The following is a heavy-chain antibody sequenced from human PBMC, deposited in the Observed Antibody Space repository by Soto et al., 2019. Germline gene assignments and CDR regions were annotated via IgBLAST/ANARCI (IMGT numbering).Heavy chain of an antibody. V-gene: IGHV1-8*01. J-gene: IGHJ6*03. D-gene: IGHD3-3*01. CDR3: ATQPFRHYDFWSGYYSPYYHMDV. CDR2: MNPNSGNT. CDR1: GYTFTSYD. Sequence: GASVKVSCKASGYTFTSYDINWVRQATGQGLEWMGWMNPNSGNTGYAQKFQGRVTMTRNTSISTAYMELSSLRSEDTAVYYCATQPFRHYDFWSGYYSPYYHMDVWGKGTTVTVSS.